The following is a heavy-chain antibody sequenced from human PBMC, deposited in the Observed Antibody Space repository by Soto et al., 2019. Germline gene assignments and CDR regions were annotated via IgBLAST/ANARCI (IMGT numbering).Heavy chain of an antibody. CDR3: ARFVRSCSGTTCYTRADV. V-gene: IGHV4-61*01. J-gene: IGHJ6*02. CDR1: GGSVSSHTHY. Sequence: SETLSLSCTVSGGSVSSHTHYGSWIRQPPGKRLEWIGFIYSSGSTNYHPSLKSRVTMSVDTSKNQFSLKLRSVIVADTAVYHCARFVRSCSGTTCYTRADVWGQGTMVTVSS. D-gene: IGHD2-2*02. CDR2: IYSSGST.